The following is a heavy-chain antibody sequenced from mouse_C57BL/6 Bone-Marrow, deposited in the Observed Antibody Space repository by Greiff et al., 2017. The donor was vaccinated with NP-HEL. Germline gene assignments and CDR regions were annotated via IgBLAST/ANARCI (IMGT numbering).Heavy chain of an antibody. V-gene: IGHV1-78*01. J-gene: IGHJ4*01. CDR3: ARHFTTVVGDYAMDY. D-gene: IGHD1-1*01. CDR1: GYTFTDHT. CDR2: IYPRDGST. Sequence: VKLQESDAELVKPGASVKISCKVSGYTFTDHTIHWMKQRPEQGLEWIGYIYPRDGSTKYNEKFKGKATLTADKSSSTAYMQLNSLTSEDSAVYFCARHFTTVVGDYAMDYWGQGTSVTVSS.